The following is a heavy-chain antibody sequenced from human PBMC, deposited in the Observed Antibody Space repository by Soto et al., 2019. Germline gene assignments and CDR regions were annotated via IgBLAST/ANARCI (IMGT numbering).Heavy chain of an antibody. V-gene: IGHV4-30-2*01. Sequence: SETLSLTCAVSGGSISSGGYSWSWIRQPPGKGLEWIVYIYHSWSTYYNPSLKSRVTISVDRSKNQFSLKLSSVTAADTAVYYCARAGGYYYFDYWGQGTLVTSPQ. CDR2: IYHSWST. D-gene: IGHD3-22*01. J-gene: IGHJ4*02. CDR1: GGSISSGGYS. CDR3: ARAGGYYYFDY.